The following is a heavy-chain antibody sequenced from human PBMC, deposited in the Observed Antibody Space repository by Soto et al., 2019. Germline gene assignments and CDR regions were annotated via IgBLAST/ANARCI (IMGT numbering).Heavy chain of an antibody. Sequence: ASVKVSCKASGYTFTGYYMHWVRQAPGQGLEWMGWINPNSGGTNYAQKFQGWVTMTGDTSISTAYMELSRLRSDDTAVYYCARAGGEGSSWYKGGDYYYGMDVWGQGTTVTV. CDR2: INPNSGGT. J-gene: IGHJ6*02. CDR3: ARAGGEGSSWYKGGDYYYGMDV. D-gene: IGHD6-13*01. CDR1: GYTFTGYY. V-gene: IGHV1-2*04.